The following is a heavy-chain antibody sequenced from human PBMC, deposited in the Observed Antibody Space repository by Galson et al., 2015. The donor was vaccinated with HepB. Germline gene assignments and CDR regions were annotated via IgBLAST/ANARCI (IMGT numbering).Heavy chain of an antibody. CDR1: GGSFSGYY. Sequence: SATLSLTCALYGGSFSGYYWSWIRHPPGKGMEWIGEINHSGSTNYNPSLKIRVTISVDTSKNQFSLTLSSVTAADTAVFYCARVGWWRPGWYYAMDVWGQGTTVTVSS. V-gene: IGHV4-34*01. J-gene: IGHJ6*02. CDR2: INHSGST. D-gene: IGHD2-21*02. CDR3: ARVGWWRPGWYYAMDV.